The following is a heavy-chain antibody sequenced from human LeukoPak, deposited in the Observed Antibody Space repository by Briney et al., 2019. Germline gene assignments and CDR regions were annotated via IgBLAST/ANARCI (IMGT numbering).Heavy chain of an antibody. CDR2: INHSGST. D-gene: IGHD6-6*01. Sequence: SETLSLTCAVHGGSFSGYYCSWIRQPPGKGLEWIGEINHSGSTNYNPSLKSRVTISVDTSKNQFSLKLSSVTAADTAVYYCARGPIGRQLVRYYYYYMDVWGKGTTVTVSS. CDR3: ARGPIGRQLVRYYYYYMDV. CDR1: GGSFSGYY. V-gene: IGHV4-34*01. J-gene: IGHJ6*03.